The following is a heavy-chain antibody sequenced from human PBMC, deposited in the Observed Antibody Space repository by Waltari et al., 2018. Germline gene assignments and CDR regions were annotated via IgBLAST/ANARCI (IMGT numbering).Heavy chain of an antibody. D-gene: IGHD2-15*01. CDR3: ARIFDWDV. J-gene: IGHJ6*02. V-gene: IGHV4-4*07. Sequence: QVQLQESGPGLVKPSETLSLTCTASGGSISNYYWSWIRQPAGKGLEWIGRIWTSGSTNYKPSLTSRVTMSIDTSKNQFSLKLTSVTAADTAVYYCARIFDWDVWGQGTTVIVSS. CDR1: GGSISNYY. CDR2: IWTSGST.